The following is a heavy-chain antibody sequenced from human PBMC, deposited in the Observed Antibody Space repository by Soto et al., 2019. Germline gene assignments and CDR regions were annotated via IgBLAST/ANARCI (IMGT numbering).Heavy chain of an antibody. CDR1: GYTFTSYG. CDR2: ISAYNGNT. D-gene: IGHD3-16*01. J-gene: IGHJ5*02. V-gene: IGHV1-18*01. CDR3: ARDLWDTSRPRQFGERWFDP. Sequence: ASVKVSCKASGYTFTSYGISWVRQAPGQGLEWMGWISAYNGNTNYAQKLQGRVTMTTDTSTSTAYMELRSLRSADTAVYYCARDLWDTSRPRQFGERWFDPWGQGTLVTVSS.